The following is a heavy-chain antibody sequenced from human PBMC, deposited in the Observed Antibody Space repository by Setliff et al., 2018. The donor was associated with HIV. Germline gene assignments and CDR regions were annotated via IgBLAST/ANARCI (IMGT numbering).Heavy chain of an antibody. D-gene: IGHD3-22*01. CDR1: GFAFDYY. CDR3: ARAAYYYDSSGWVDY. CDR2: ISSSSSYT. Sequence: KPGGSLRLSCAASGFAFDYYMSWIRQAPGKGLEWVSYISSSSSYTNYADSVKGRFTISRDNAKNSLYLQMNSLRAEDTAVYYCARAAYYYDSSGWVDYWGQGTLVTVSS. J-gene: IGHJ4*02. V-gene: IGHV3-11*03.